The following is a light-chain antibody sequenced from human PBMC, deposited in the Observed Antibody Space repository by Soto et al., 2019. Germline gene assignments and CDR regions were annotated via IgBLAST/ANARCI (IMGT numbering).Light chain of an antibody. Sequence: DIQMTQSPSTLSASVGDRVTITCRASQTISNWLAWYQQKPGKAPKLLIYDASRLESGVPSRFSGSGSGTEFTLTISTLQREDFATYYCLQHHSFPWTFGQGTKVDI. CDR2: DAS. CDR1: QTISNW. V-gene: IGKV1-5*01. CDR3: LQHHSFPWT. J-gene: IGKJ1*01.